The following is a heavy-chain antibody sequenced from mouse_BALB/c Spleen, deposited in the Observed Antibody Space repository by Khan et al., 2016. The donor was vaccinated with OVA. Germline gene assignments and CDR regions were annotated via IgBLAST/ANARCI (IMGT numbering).Heavy chain of an antibody. CDR2: IWGGGGT. CDR1: GFSLSRYN. V-gene: IGHV2-6-4*01. D-gene: IGHD2-14*01. CDR3: DRAYYRYDGYYAMDY. J-gene: IGHJ4*01. Sequence: VQLQESGPGLVAPSQSLSITCTVSGFSLSRYNIHWVRQPPGKGLEWLGMIWGGGGTDYNSTLKSRLNISKDNSKSQVFLKMNSLQTDDTAMYYCDRAYYRYDGYYAMDYWGQGTSVTVSS.